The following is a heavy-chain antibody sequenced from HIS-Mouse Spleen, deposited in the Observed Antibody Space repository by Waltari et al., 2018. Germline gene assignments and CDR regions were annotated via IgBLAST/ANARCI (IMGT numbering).Heavy chain of an antibody. D-gene: IGHD2-8*01. Sequence: QVQLQESGPGLVKPSETLSLTCTVSGYSISSGYYWGWIRQPPGKGLEWIGSILHSGSTYYNPSLKSRVTMSVDTSKNQFSLKLSSVTAADTAVYYCARDSWAYAIEYFQHWGQGTLVTVSS. V-gene: IGHV4-38-2*02. CDR3: ARDSWAYAIEYFQH. J-gene: IGHJ1*01. CDR1: GYSISSGYY. CDR2: ILHSGST.